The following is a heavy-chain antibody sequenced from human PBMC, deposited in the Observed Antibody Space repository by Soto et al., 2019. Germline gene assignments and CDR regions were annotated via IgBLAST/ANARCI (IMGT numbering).Heavy chain of an antibody. V-gene: IGHV3-33*01. D-gene: IGHD2-2*01. J-gene: IGHJ6*02. Sequence: QVQLVESGGGVVQPGRSLRLSCAASGFIFSSYAIHWVRQAPRKGLEWVAVIWYDGSHKDYGDSVKGRFTISRDNSMNTLYLQMNSLRAEDTAVYYCAREDCSITSCYYYYGMDVWGQGTTVTVSS. CDR3: AREDCSITSCYYYYGMDV. CDR2: IWYDGSHK. CDR1: GFIFSSYA.